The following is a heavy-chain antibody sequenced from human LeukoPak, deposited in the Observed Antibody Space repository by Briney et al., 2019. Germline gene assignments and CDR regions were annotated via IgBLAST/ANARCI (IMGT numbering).Heavy chain of an antibody. CDR2: INHSGST. J-gene: IGHJ5*02. CDR3: AREGYGDYVWFDP. CDR1: GGSFSGYY. V-gene: IGHV4-34*01. Sequence: NPSETLSLTCAVYGGSFSGYYWSWIRQPPGKGLEWTGEINHSGSTNYNPSLKSRVTISVDTSKNQFSLKLSSVTAADTAVYYCAREGYGDYVWFDPWGQGTLVTVSS. D-gene: IGHD4-17*01.